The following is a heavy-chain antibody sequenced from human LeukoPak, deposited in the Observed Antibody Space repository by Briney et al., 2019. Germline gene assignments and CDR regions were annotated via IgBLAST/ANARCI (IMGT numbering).Heavy chain of an antibody. D-gene: IGHD3-16*01. CDR1: GGSFSDYY. V-gene: IGHV4-34*09. CDR3: ARETYVYYFDY. CDR2: INHSGST. J-gene: IGHJ4*02. Sequence: ASETLSLTCAVYGGSFSDYYWSWIRQPPGKGLEWIGEINHSGSTNYNPSLKSRVTISVDTSKNQFSLKLSSVTAADTAVYYCARETYVYYFDYWGQGTLVTVSS.